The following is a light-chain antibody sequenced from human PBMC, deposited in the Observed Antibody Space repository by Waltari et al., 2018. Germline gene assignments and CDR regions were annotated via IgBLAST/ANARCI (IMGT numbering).Light chain of an antibody. CDR1: ASNLGGTL. J-gene: IGLJ3*02. CDR3: ASWDDSLNGHWV. V-gene: IGLV1-44*01. Sequence: QSVLTQPPSPSETPGQRATISCSGNASNLGGTLANWYQQLPGKAPKLLTYRSALRTSAVPERVPGSKSGTSTSLAISVLQAEDVADYFCASWDDSLNGHWVFGGGTNVTVL. CDR2: RSA.